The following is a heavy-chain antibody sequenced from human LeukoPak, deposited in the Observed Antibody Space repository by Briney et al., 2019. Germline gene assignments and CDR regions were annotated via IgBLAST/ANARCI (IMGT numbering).Heavy chain of an antibody. Sequence: PSETLSLTCTVSGGSISSYYWSWIRQPPGKGLEWIGYIYYSGSTYYDPSLKSRVTISVDTSKNQFSLKLSSVTAADTAVYYCARDNRLWFGELISNWFDPWGQGTLVTVSS. CDR2: IYYSGST. D-gene: IGHD3-10*01. CDR3: ARDNRLWFGELISNWFDP. J-gene: IGHJ5*02. V-gene: IGHV4-59*12. CDR1: GGSISSYY.